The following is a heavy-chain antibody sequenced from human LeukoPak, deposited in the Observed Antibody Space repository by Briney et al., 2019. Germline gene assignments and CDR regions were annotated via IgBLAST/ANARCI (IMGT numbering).Heavy chain of an antibody. CDR1: GGSISSYY. V-gene: IGHV4-59*08. Sequence: SETLSLTCTVSGGSISSYYWSWIRQPPGKGLEWIGYIYYSGSTNYNPSLKSRVTISVDTSKNQFSLKLSSVTAADTAVYYCARRGPVTTPYYYYMDVWGEGTTVTVSS. D-gene: IGHD4-17*01. CDR3: ARRGPVTTPYYYYMDV. CDR2: IYYSGST. J-gene: IGHJ6*03.